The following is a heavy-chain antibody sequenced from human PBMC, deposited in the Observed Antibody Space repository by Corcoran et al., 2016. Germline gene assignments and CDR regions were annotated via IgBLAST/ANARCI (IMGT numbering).Heavy chain of an antibody. J-gene: IGHJ4*02. V-gene: IGHV3-15*01. CDR1: GFTFSNAW. Sequence: EVQLVESGGGLVKPGGSLRLSCAASGFTFSNAWMSWVRQAPGKGLEWVGRIKSKTDGGTTDYAAPGKGRFTISRDDTKNTLYLQMNSLKTEHTAMYYDTTGPDYGDFDYWGQGTLVTVAS. CDR3: TTGPDYGDFDY. CDR2: IKSKTDGGTT. D-gene: IGHD4-17*01.